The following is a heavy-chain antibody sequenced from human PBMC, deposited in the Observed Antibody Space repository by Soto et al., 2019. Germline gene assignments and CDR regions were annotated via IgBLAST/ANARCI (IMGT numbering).Heavy chain of an antibody. D-gene: IGHD2-2*01. V-gene: IGHV3-48*04. Sequence: GGSLRLSCAASGFTFSSYSMNWVRQAPGKGLEWVSYISSSSSTIYYADSVKGRFTISRDNAKNSLYLQMNSLRAEDTAVYYCARDLGGIPAWAYYFDYWGQGTLVTVSS. CDR3: ARDLGGIPAWAYYFDY. CDR1: GFTFSSYS. CDR2: ISSSSSTI. J-gene: IGHJ4*02.